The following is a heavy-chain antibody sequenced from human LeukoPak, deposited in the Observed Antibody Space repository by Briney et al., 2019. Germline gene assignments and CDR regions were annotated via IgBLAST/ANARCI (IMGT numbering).Heavy chain of an antibody. CDR1: GGSFSGYY. Sequence: MASETLSLTCAVYGGSFSGYYWSWIRQPPGKGLEWIGEINHSGSTNYNPSLKSRVTISVDTSKNQFSLKLSSVTAADTAVYYCARVDLSYSSGWSYWGQGTLVTVSS. J-gene: IGHJ4*02. CDR3: ARVDLSYSSGWSY. D-gene: IGHD6-19*01. V-gene: IGHV4-34*01. CDR2: INHSGST.